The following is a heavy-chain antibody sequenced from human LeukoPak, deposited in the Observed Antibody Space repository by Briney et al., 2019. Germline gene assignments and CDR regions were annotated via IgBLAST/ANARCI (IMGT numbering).Heavy chain of an antibody. Sequence: GGSLRLPCAASGFTFSRYWMHWVRQAPGKGLVWVSRSNTDGSSTNYADSVKGRFTISRDNAKSTLYLQKNSLRAEDTAVYYCARGYSDYYYFDSWGQGTLVTVSS. V-gene: IGHV3-74*01. CDR2: SNTDGSST. CDR3: ARGYSDYYYFDS. D-gene: IGHD4-11*01. CDR1: GFTFSRYW. J-gene: IGHJ4*02.